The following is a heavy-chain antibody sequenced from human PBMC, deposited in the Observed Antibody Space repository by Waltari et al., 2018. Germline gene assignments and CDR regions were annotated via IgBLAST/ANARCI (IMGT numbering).Heavy chain of an antibody. CDR2: INDDAKEK. D-gene: IGHD3-10*01. J-gene: IGHJ4*02. V-gene: IGHV3-7*04. Sequence: EVQLVESGGGLVQPGGSLRLSCAASGFTFNKYWMTWVRQAPGKGLKWGANINDDAKEKYHVDSVKVRFTSSRDNTKKSLYLQMNSLRVDDTAVYYCARGEEGYGEAYYWGQGTLVTVSS. CDR3: ARGEEGYGEAYY. CDR1: GFTFNKYW.